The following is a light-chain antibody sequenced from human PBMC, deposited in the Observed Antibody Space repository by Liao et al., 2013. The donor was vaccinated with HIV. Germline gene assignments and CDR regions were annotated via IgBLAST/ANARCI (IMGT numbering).Light chain of an antibody. CDR1: KLGDKF. V-gene: IGLV3-1*01. Sequence: SYELTQPPSVSVSPGQTATITCSGDKLGDKFASWYQQKPGQSPVLVIYQDNKRPSGIPGRFSGSSSENTGTLTISGTQPMDEADYYCLVWDTSSDHSVFGGGTKLTVL. J-gene: IGLJ3*02. CDR2: QDN. CDR3: LVWDTSSDHSV.